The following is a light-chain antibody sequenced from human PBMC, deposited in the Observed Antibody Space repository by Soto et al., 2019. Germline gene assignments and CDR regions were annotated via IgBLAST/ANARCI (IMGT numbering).Light chain of an antibody. V-gene: IGKV1-39*01. CDR1: QSISTY. J-gene: IGKJ1*01. CDR3: QQSNSAPPWT. Sequence: DIQMTQSPSSLSASVGDRVTISCRASQSISTYLNWYQQKPGIAPRLLIYAASSVQTGVPPRFSGSGSGTDFTLTISSLRPEDIATYFCQQSNSAPPWTFGQGTKVEIK. CDR2: AAS.